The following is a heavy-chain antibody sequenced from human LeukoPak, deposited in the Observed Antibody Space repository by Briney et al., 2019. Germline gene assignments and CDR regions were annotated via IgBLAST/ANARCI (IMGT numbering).Heavy chain of an antibody. CDR2: IYTSGST. V-gene: IGHV4-4*09. D-gene: IGHD3-10*01. Sequence: SETLSLTCTVSGGSISSYYWSWIRQPPGKGLEWIGYIYTSGSTNYNPSLKSRVTISVDTSKNQFSLKLSSVTAADTAVYYCARHGYYYGSGSYFSGYYYYYMDVWGKGTTVTVSS. CDR3: ARHGYYYGSGSYFSGYYYYYMDV. CDR1: GGSISSYY. J-gene: IGHJ6*03.